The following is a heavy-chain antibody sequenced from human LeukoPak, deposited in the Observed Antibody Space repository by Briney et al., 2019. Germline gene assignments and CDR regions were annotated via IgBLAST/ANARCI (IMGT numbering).Heavy chain of an antibody. CDR2: INTNGSPT. CDR1: GFTFSSYE. D-gene: IGHD3-10*01. Sequence: GGSLRLSCAASGFTFSSYEMNWVRQAPGKGLVWVARINTNGSPTQYADSVKGRFTISRDNAKTTLYLQMRDEDTAVYYCAGDLISGSGSLGYWGQGTLVTVSS. V-gene: IGHV3-74*01. CDR3: AGDLISGSGSLGY. J-gene: IGHJ4*02.